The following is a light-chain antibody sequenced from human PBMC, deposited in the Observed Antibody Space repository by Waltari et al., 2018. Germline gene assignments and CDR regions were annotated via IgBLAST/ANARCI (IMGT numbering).Light chain of an antibody. CDR2: DVS. CDR1: SSDVGGYND. J-gene: IGLJ1*01. Sequence: QSALTQPAAVSGSPGQSITISCTGTSSDVGGYNDVAWYQQHQGKAPTLMIYDVSKRPSGVSNRFSGSQSGNTASLTISGLQAEDEADYYCSSYTSSSLYVFGTGTKVTVL. CDR3: SSYTSSSLYV. V-gene: IGLV2-14*01.